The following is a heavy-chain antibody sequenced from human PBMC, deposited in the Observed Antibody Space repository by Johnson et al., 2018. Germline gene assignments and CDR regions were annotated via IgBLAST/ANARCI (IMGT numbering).Heavy chain of an antibody. D-gene: IGHD2-2*01. Sequence: VQLVQSGGGLVKPGGSLRLSCAASGFTFSSYSMNWVRQAPGKGLEWVSSISSSSSYIYYADSVKGRFTISRDNAKNSLYLQMNSLRAEDTAGYYGARDVVVPAAIAFYYYYGMDVWGQGTTVTVSS. CDR3: ARDVVVPAAIAFYYYYGMDV. CDR1: GFTFSSYS. V-gene: IGHV3-21*01. J-gene: IGHJ6*02. CDR2: ISSSSSYI.